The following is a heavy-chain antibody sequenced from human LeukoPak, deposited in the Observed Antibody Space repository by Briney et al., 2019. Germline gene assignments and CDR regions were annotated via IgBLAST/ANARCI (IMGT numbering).Heavy chain of an antibody. CDR2: ISSSGSTI. D-gene: IGHD5-18*01. V-gene: IGHV3-48*04. CDR1: GFTFSSYV. Sequence: PGGSLRLSCAASGFTFSSYVMSWVRQAPGKGLEWVSYISSSGSTIYYADSVKGRFTISRDNAKNSLYLQMNSLRAEDTAVYYCARQYSYGSRAFDYWGQGTLVTVSS. J-gene: IGHJ4*02. CDR3: ARQYSYGSRAFDY.